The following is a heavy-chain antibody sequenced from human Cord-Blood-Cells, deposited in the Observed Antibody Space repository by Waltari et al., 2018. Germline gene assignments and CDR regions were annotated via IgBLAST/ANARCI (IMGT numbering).Heavy chain of an antibody. D-gene: IGHD3-10*01. J-gene: IGHJ3*02. Sequence: EVQLVESGGGLVQPGGSLRLSCAASGFTFSSYWLHRVRQAPGKGLVWVSRINSDGSSTSYADSVKGRFTISRDNAKNTLYLQMNSLRAEDTAVYYCARDCYYGSGSYNAFDIWGQGTMVTVSS. CDR2: INSDGSST. V-gene: IGHV3-74*01. CDR1: GFTFSSYW. CDR3: ARDCYYGSGSYNAFDI.